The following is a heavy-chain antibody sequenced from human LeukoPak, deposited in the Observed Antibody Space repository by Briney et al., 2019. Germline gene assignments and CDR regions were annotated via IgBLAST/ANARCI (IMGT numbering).Heavy chain of an antibody. Sequence: GESLKISCKGSGYSFTSDWIGWVRQMPGKGLEWMGIIYPGDSDTGYSPSFQGQVTISADKSISTAYLQWSSLKASDTAMYYCARRSYCGGDCSTYYFDYWGQGTLVTVSS. CDR3: ARRSYCGGDCSTYYFDY. CDR2: IYPGDSDT. D-gene: IGHD2-21*02. V-gene: IGHV5-51*01. CDR1: GYSFTSDW. J-gene: IGHJ4*02.